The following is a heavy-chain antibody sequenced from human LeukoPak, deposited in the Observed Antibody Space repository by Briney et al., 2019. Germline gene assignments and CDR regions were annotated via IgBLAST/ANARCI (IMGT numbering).Heavy chain of an antibody. V-gene: IGHV4-38-2*02. D-gene: IGHD1-26*01. CDR3: AGTYSLYDAFDI. CDR1: NYSISSGYY. Sequence: PSETLSLTCTVSNYSISSGYYWGWIRQPPGKGLEWIGNIYHSGNTYYNPSLKSRVSMSVDTSENQFSLKLSSVTAADTAVYYCAGTYSLYDAFDIWGQGTMVTVSS. CDR2: IYHSGNT. J-gene: IGHJ3*02.